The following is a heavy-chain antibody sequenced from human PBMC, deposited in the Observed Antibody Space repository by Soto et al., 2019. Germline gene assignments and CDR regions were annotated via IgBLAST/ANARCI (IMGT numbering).Heavy chain of an antibody. CDR1: GDSISSSNYY. Sequence: QLQLQESGPGLVKPSETLSLTCTVSGDSISSSNYYWVWIRQPPGKGLEWIGSIYYSGSTYYNPSLKSRVTISVDTSKHPFSLKLSSVTAADTAVYYCAIRSGYNFYYNYYGMDVWGQGTTVTVSS. V-gene: IGHV4-39*01. J-gene: IGHJ6*02. D-gene: IGHD3-22*01. CDR3: AIRSGYNFYYNYYGMDV. CDR2: IYYSGST.